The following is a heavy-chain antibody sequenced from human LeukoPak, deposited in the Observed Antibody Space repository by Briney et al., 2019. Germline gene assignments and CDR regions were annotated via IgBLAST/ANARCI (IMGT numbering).Heavy chain of an antibody. Sequence: GASVKVSCKASGYTFTSYGISWVRQAPGQGLEWMGWISAYNGNTNYAQKLQGRVTMTTDTSTSTAYMELRSLRSDDTAVYYCARSGYCSSTSCYSHIYHYYGMDVWGQGTTVTVSS. CDR2: ISAYNGNT. D-gene: IGHD2-2*01. CDR1: GYTFTSYG. CDR3: ARSGYCSSTSCYSHIYHYYGMDV. V-gene: IGHV1-18*01. J-gene: IGHJ6*02.